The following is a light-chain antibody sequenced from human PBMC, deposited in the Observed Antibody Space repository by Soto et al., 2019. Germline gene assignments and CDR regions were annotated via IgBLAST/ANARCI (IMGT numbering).Light chain of an antibody. CDR3: QQRTNWPSST. Sequence: PGERATLSCTASRSVSSYLAWYQQKPGQAPRLLISDASNRATGIPARFSGSGSGTDFTLTISSLEPEDSAVYYCQQRTNWPSSTFGQGTRLEIQ. J-gene: IGKJ5*01. CDR1: RSVSSY. V-gene: IGKV3-11*01. CDR2: DAS.